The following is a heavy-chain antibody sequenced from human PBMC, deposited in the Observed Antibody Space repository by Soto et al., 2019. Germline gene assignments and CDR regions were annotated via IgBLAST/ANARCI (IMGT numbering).Heavy chain of an antibody. J-gene: IGHJ4*02. CDR1: VFTFSSYA. V-gene: IGHV3-23*01. D-gene: IGHD3-9*01. CDR2: ISGSGGST. Sequence: WWSLRLSCSASVFTFSSYAMSWFRQAPGKGLEWVSAISGSGGSTYYADSVKGRFTISRDNSKNTLYLQMNSLRAEDTAVYYCAKETKGVLYYDILTGSIGYFDYWGQGTLVTVSS. CDR3: AKETKGVLYYDILTGSIGYFDY.